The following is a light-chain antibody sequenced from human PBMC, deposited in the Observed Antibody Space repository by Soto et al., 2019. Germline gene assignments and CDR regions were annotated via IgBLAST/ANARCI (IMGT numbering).Light chain of an antibody. J-gene: IGLJ3*02. CDR3: SSYTTSYTQV. CDR1: SSDVGGYHY. V-gene: IGLV2-14*01. CDR2: EVS. Sequence: QSALTQPASVSGSPGQSITISCTGTSSDVGGYHYVSWYQHHPGKAPKLMSYEVSNRPSGVSNRLAGFKSGNTASLSISGLQAEDEADYYCSSYTTSYTQVFGGGTKLTVL.